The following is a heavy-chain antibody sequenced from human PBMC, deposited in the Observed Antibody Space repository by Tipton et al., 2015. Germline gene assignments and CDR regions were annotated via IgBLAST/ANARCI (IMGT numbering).Heavy chain of an antibody. CDR2: IFHSGTT. CDR1: GGSISRDY. Sequence: TLSLTCTVSGGSISRDYWTWIRQPTGRGLERIGNIFHSGTTNYNPSLMSRVTISLDTSNNQFSLRLTSVTAADTAVYYCARDSSSLYTGTYFFADWGRGTLVTVSS. CDR3: ARDSSSLYTGTYFFAD. D-gene: IGHD1-26*01. J-gene: IGHJ4*02. V-gene: IGHV4-59*01.